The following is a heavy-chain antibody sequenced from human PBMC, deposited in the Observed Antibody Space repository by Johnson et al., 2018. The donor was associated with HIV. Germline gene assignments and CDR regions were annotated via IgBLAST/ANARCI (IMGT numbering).Heavy chain of an antibody. D-gene: IGHD1-1*01. CDR2: NSGGGGST. V-gene: IGHV3-23*04. CDR1: GFTVSTYA. J-gene: IGHJ3*02. Sequence: EVQLVESGGGLVQPGGSLRLSCAASGFTVSTYAMSWVRQAPGKGLEWVSGNSGGGGSTYYADSVKGRFTITGDNAKNSLYLQVHSFRVEDTAVYYCAREGVSGTYFSAFDIWGRGTMVTVSS. CDR3: AREGVSGTYFSAFDI.